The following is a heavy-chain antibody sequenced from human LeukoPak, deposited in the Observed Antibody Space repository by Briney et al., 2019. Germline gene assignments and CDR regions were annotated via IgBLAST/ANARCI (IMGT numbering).Heavy chain of an antibody. V-gene: IGHV4-39*01. CDR1: GGSISNSNYC. D-gene: IGHD6-13*01. J-gene: IGHJ3*02. Sequence: SETLSLTCTVSGGSISNSNYCWGWIRQPPGKGLEWIGSISYSGSTYYNPSLKSRVSISVDTSKNQFSLKVTSVTAADTAVYYCARFGSSTWYKGAFDIWGQGTMVTVAS. CDR3: ARFGSSTWYKGAFDI. CDR2: ISYSGST.